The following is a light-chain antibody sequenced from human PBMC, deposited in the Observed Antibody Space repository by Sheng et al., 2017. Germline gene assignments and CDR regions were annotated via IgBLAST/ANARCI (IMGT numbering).Light chain of an antibody. V-gene: IGKV1-33*01. CDR3: QHYNNIPIT. CDR2: DAS. CDR1: QDIINY. Sequence: DIQMTQSQSSLSASVGDRVTITCQANQDIINYLNWYQXKPGRAPRLLIYDASNLETGVPXRFSGSGSGTTFTFTIRSLQPEDVATYYCQHYNNIPITFGGGTKVEIK. J-gene: IGKJ4*01.